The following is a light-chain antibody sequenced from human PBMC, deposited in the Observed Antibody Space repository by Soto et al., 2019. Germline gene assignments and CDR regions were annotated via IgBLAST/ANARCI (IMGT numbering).Light chain of an antibody. CDR3: SSYTSDWGV. J-gene: IGLJ1*01. V-gene: IGLV2-14*01. CDR1: SSDVGGYDF. Sequence: QSALTQPASVSGSVGQSITISCTGTSSDVGGYDFVSWYQHYPGKAPKLIIYEVRTRPSGVSDRFSGSKSGNTASLTISGLQAEDEADYYCSSYTSDWGVFGTGAKLTVL. CDR2: EVR.